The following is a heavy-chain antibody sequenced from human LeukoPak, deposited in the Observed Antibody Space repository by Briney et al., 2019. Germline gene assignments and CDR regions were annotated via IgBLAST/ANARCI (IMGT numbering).Heavy chain of an antibody. D-gene: IGHD3-22*01. J-gene: IGHJ4*02. V-gene: IGHV3-7*04. Sequence: HPGGSLRLSCAVSGFTISSYWMSWVRQAPGKGLEWVANIRQDGSEKYLVDSVKGRFTISRDNAKNSLYLQMESLRAEDTAVYYCARGEYYYDGGYWGQGTLVTVSS. CDR1: GFTISSYW. CDR3: ARGEYYYDGGY. CDR2: IRQDGSEK.